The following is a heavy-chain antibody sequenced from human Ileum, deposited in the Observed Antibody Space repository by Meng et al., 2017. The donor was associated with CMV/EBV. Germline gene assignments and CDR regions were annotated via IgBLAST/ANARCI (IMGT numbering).Heavy chain of an antibody. CDR2: ISSDGTTV. CDR1: GFTFSNYQ. D-gene: IGHD2-8*01. CDR3: AKANGGRKGYYFYGMDV. V-gene: IGHV3-48*03. J-gene: IGHJ6*02. Sequence: GGSLRLSCAASGFTFSNYQRNWVRQAPGKGLELVSHISSDGTTVYYADSVKGRFTISRDNAKNSLHLQMNSLRAEDTAVYYCAKANGGRKGYYFYGMDVWGQGTTVTVSS.